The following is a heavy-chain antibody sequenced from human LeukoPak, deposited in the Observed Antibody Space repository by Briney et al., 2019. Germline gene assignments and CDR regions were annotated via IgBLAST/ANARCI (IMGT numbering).Heavy chain of an antibody. CDR1: GFTFSSYW. J-gene: IGHJ4*02. CDR3: AIHPALEY. Sequence: GGSLRLSCAASGFTFSSYWMHWVRQAPGKGLVWVSRMSSYEGSTSYADSVKGRFTISRDNAKNTLYLQMNSLRAEDTAVYYCAIHPALEYWGQGTLVTVS. D-gene: IGHD2-2*01. V-gene: IGHV3-74*01. CDR2: MSSYEGST.